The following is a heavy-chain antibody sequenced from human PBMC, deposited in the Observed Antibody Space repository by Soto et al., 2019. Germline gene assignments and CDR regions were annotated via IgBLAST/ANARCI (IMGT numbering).Heavy chain of an antibody. CDR2: IYYSGST. V-gene: IGHV4-39*01. D-gene: IGHD1-1*01. CDR3: ARHVYGKTWAWNPVRFDY. J-gene: IGHJ4*02. CDR1: GGSISSSSYY. Sequence: QLQLQESGPGLVKPSETLSLTCTVSGGSISSSSYYWGWIRQPPGKGLEWIGSIYYSGSTYYNPSLKSRGTMSVDTSKNQFSLKLSSVTAADTAVYYCARHVYGKTWAWNPVRFDYWGQGTLVTVSS.